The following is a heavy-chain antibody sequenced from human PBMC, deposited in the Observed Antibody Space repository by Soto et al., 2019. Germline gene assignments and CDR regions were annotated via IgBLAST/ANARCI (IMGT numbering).Heavy chain of an antibody. CDR1: GYTFTSYY. CDR3: ARDATNRGYSSSTSCSRRYYYYMDV. Sequence: ASVKGSCKASGYTFTSYYMHWVRQAPGQGLEWMGIINPSGGSTSYAQKFQGRVTMTRDTSTSTVYMELSSLRSEDTAVYYCARDATNRGYSSSTSCSRRYYYYMDVWGKGTTVTVSS. CDR2: INPSGGST. D-gene: IGHD2-2*01. V-gene: IGHV1-46*03. J-gene: IGHJ6*03.